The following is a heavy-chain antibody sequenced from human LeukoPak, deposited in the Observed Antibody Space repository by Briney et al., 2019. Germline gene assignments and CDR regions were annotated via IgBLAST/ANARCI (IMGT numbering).Heavy chain of an antibody. V-gene: IGHV3-13*01. D-gene: IGHD3-10*01. CDR2: IGTAGDT. J-gene: IGHJ4*02. Sequence: GGPLRLSCAASGFTFSSYDMHWVRQATGKGLEWVSAIGTAGDTYYPGSVKGRFTISRENAKNSLYLQMNSLRAGDTAVYYCASSYGSGSYYNYWGQGTLVTVSS. CDR1: GFTFSSYD. CDR3: ASSYGSGSYYNY.